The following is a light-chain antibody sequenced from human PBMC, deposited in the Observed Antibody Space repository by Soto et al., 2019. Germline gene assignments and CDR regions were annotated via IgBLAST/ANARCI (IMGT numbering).Light chain of an antibody. Sequence: QSVLTQPASVSGSPGQSITISCTGTSSDVGGYNLVSWYQQHPGKAPKVMIYEGSKRPSGVSNRFSGSKSGNTASLTISGLQAEDEADYHCCSYAGSSTYVFGTGTKVTVL. CDR2: EGS. J-gene: IGLJ1*01. V-gene: IGLV2-23*01. CDR1: SSDVGGYNL. CDR3: CSYAGSSTYV.